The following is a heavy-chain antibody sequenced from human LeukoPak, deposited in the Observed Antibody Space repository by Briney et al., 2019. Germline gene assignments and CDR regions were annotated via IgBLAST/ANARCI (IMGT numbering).Heavy chain of an antibody. D-gene: IGHD1-7*01. Sequence: PSETLSLTCTVSGGSISSGDYYWSWIRQPPGKGLEWIGYIYYSGSTYYNPSLKSRVTISVDTSKNQFSLKLSSVTAADTAVYYCARAPRITGTINWFDPWGQGTLVTVSS. CDR3: ARAPRITGTINWFDP. V-gene: IGHV4-30-4*01. CDR2: IYYSGST. J-gene: IGHJ5*02. CDR1: GGSISSGDYY.